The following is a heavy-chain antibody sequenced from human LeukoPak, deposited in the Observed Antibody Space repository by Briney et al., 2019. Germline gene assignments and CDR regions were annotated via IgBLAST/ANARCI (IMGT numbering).Heavy chain of an antibody. D-gene: IGHD3-16*01. Sequence: GGSLRLSCAASGFTFSSYAMHWVRQAPGKGLEYVSAISSNGGSTYYANSVKGRFTISRDNSKNTLYLQMNSLRAEDTAVYYCARDNSRGGVYSSFDYWGQGTLVTVSS. J-gene: IGHJ4*02. CDR3: ARDNSRGGVYSSFDY. CDR2: ISSNGGST. V-gene: IGHV3-64*01. CDR1: GFTFSSYA.